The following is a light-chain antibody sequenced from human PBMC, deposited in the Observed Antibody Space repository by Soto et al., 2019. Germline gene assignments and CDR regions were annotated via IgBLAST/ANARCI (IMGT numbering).Light chain of an antibody. CDR1: QPISGF. CDR2: GAS. CDR3: QQYNRLWT. Sequence: DIQMTQFPATLSATVGESVTINCWASQPISGFLAGYQQTPGKAPKVLIHGASTLETGVPARISASGSGTEFTLTISSLQPDDFATYYCQQYNRLWTFGQGTKVDIK. J-gene: IGKJ1*01. V-gene: IGKV1-5*01.